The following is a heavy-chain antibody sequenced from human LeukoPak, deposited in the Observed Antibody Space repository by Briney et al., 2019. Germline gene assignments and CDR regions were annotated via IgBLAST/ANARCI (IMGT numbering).Heavy chain of an antibody. D-gene: IGHD3-3*01. CDR3: ARGLDYDFWSGTDNNWFDP. Sequence: SETLSLTCTVSGGSISSHYWSWIRQPPGKGLEWIGYIYYSGSTNYNPSLKSRVTISVDTSKNQFSLKLSSVTAADTAVYYCARGLDYDFWSGTDNNWFDPWGQGTLVTVSS. CDR1: GGSISSHY. V-gene: IGHV4-59*11. J-gene: IGHJ5*02. CDR2: IYYSGST.